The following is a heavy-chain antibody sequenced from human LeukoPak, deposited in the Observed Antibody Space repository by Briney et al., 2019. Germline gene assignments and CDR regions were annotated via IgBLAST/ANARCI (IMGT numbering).Heavy chain of an antibody. V-gene: IGHV4-30-2*01. Sequence: SETLSLTCAVSGGSISSGGYSWSWIRQPPGKGLEWIGYIYHSGSTYYNPSLKSRVTISVDRSKNQFSLKLSSVTAADTAVYYCARTGRAGSSWYRGIDYFDYWGQGTLVTVSS. J-gene: IGHJ4*02. CDR1: GGSISSGGYS. CDR2: IYHSGST. CDR3: ARTGRAGSSWYRGIDYFDY. D-gene: IGHD6-13*01.